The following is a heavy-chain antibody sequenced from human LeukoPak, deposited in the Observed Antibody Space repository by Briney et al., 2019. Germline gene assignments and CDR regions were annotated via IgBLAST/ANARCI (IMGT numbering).Heavy chain of an antibody. CDR3: AKDGKYCSSSSCYAQADY. CDR1: GFTLSSYW. D-gene: IGHD2-2*01. CDR2: INSDGSST. Sequence: GGSLRLSCAASGFTLSSYWMHWVRHAPGKGLVWVSRINSDGSSTDYADSVKGRFTISRDNAKNTLYLQMNSLRAEDTAVYYCAKDGKYCSSSSCYAQADYWGQGTLVTVSS. J-gene: IGHJ4*02. V-gene: IGHV3-74*01.